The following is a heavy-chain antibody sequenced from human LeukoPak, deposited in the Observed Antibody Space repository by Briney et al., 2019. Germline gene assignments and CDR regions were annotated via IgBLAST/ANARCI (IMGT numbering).Heavy chain of an antibody. CDR1: GFTFSSYS. D-gene: IGHD3-3*01. CDR3: ARVASPFGVVISNWFDP. CDR2: ISGGGTTK. V-gene: IGHV3-48*04. J-gene: IGHJ5*02. Sequence: PGGSLRLSCAASGFTFSSYSMNWVRQAPGKGLEWISYISGGGTTKYYADSVKGRFTISRDNAKFVMYLQMNSLRAEDTAVYYCARVASPFGVVISNWFDPWGQGTLVTVPS.